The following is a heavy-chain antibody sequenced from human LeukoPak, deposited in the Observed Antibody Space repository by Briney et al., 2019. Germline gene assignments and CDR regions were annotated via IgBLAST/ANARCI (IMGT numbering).Heavy chain of an antibody. V-gene: IGHV1-69*06. Sequence: SVKVSCKASGGTFNSYAISWVRQAPGQGLEWMGGIIPIFGTTNYARKFRGRVTLTADKSISAAYLQWSSLKASDTAMYYCARQSSTAYYDSSGLPYDAFDIWGQGTMVTVSS. D-gene: IGHD3-22*01. CDR2: IIPIFGTT. J-gene: IGHJ3*02. CDR1: GGTFNSYA. CDR3: ARQSSTAYYDSSGLPYDAFDI.